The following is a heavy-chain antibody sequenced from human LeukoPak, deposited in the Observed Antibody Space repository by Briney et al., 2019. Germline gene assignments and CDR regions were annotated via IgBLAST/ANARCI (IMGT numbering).Heavy chain of an antibody. D-gene: IGHD3-22*01. CDR2: IWYDGSNK. Sequence: PGRSLRLSCAASGFTFSSYGMHWVRQAPGKGLEWVAVIWYDGSNKYYADSVKARFTISRDNSKNTLYLQMNSLRAEDTAVYYCARDKNKVIDPWGQGTLVTVSS. CDR1: GFTFSSYG. J-gene: IGHJ5*02. CDR3: ARDKNKVIDP. V-gene: IGHV3-33*01.